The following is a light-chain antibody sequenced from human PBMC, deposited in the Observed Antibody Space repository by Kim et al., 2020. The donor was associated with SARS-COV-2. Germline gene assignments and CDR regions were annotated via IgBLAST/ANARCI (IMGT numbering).Light chain of an antibody. CDR2: AAS. Sequence: SASVGVRVTITCRASQGISSYLAWYQQKPGKAPNLLIYAASTLQSGVPSRFSGSGSGTDFTLTISSLQPEDFATYYCQHLNSYPHTFGQGTKLEI. CDR3: QHLNSYPHT. V-gene: IGKV1-9*01. J-gene: IGKJ2*01. CDR1: QGISSY.